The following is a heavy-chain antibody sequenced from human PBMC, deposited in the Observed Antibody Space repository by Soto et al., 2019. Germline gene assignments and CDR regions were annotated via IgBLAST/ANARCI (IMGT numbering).Heavy chain of an antibody. CDR3: AHRPSIAAAGTGAPDI. CDR1: GFSLGTSGVG. CDR2: IYWDDDK. Sequence: QITLKESGPTLVKPTQTLTLTCTFSGFSLGTSGVGMAWIRQPPGKALEWLALIYWDDDKRYSPSLKSRLTIAIDTSKNEVVITMPNLDPVDTATYYCAHRPSIAAAGTGAPDIWGQGTMVTVSS. J-gene: IGHJ3*02. V-gene: IGHV2-5*02. D-gene: IGHD6-13*01.